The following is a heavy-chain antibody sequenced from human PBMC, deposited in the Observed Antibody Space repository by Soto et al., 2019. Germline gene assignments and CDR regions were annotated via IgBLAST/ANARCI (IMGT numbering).Heavy chain of an antibody. CDR1: GGSFSGYY. D-gene: IGHD2-15*01. Sequence: SETLSPTCAVYGGSFSGYYRSWIRQPPGKGLEWIGEINHSGSTNYNPSLKSRVTISVDTSKNQFSLKLSSVTAADTAVYYCARMRGGHYYYYYGMDVWGQGTTVTVSS. J-gene: IGHJ6*02. CDR3: ARMRGGHYYYYYGMDV. V-gene: IGHV4-34*01. CDR2: INHSGST.